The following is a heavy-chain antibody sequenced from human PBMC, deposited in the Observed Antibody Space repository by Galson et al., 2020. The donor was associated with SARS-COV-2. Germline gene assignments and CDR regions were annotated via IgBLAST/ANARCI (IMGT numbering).Heavy chain of an antibody. D-gene: IGHD6-13*01. CDR3: ARESDDYTSSWYDY. CDR1: GFTFRSSA. J-gene: IGHJ4*02. V-gene: IGHV3-30*04. CDR2: ISYDGTKR. Sequence: GGSLRLSCRASGFTFRSSAMHWVRQAPGKGLEWVAIISYDGTKRYNVDSVKGRFTISRDNSKNTLFLQMDSLTTEDTAVYYCARESDDYTSSWYDYWGQGTLVTVSS.